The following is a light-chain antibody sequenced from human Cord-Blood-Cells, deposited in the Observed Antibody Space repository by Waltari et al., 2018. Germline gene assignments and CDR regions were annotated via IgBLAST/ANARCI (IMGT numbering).Light chain of an antibody. CDR2: GKN. CDR3: NSRDSSGNHQVV. Sequence: SSELTQDPAVSVALGQTVRITCQGDSLRSYYASWYQQKPGQAPVLVIYGKNNRPSGIPDRFSGSSSGNTASLTITGAKAEDEADYYCNSRDSSGNHQVVFGGGTKLTVL. V-gene: IGLV3-19*01. CDR1: SLRSYY. J-gene: IGLJ2*01.